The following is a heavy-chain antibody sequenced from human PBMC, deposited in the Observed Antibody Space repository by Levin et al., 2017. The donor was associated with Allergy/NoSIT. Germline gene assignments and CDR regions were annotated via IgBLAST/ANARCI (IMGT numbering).Heavy chain of an antibody. CDR2: ISYDGSNK. Sequence: GESLKISCAASGFTFSSYGMHWVRQAPGKGLEWVAVISYDGSNKYYADSVKGRFTISRDNSKNTLYLQMNSLRAEDTAVYYCAKQDELIAAAGIDAFDIWGQGTMVTVSS. CDR3: AKQDELIAAAGIDAFDI. V-gene: IGHV3-30*18. CDR1: GFTFSSYG. J-gene: IGHJ3*02. D-gene: IGHD6-13*01.